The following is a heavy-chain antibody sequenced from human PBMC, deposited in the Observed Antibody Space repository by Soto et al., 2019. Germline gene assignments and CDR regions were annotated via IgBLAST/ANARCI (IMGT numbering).Heavy chain of an antibody. CDR1: GFTFSSYG. CDR2: IWYDGSNK. CDR3: ARDETVVVPAAGWDYFDY. Sequence: GGSLRLSCAASGFTFSSYGMHWVRQAPGKGLEWVAVIWYDGSNKYYADSVKGRFTISRDNSKNTLYLQMNSLRSEDTAVYYCARDETVVVPAAGWDYFDYWGQGTLVTVSS. J-gene: IGHJ4*02. V-gene: IGHV3-33*01. D-gene: IGHD2-2*01.